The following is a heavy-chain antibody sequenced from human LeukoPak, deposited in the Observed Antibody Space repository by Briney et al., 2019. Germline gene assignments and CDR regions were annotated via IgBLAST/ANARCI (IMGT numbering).Heavy chain of an antibody. J-gene: IGHJ5*01. CDR3: AKELSPYSSSWFDY. Sequence: GGSLRLSCAASGFTVSSNYMSWVRQAPGKGLEWVSGIIGNGGSTYYAGPVKGRFTISRDNSKNTVYLQMNSLRAEDTAVYYCAKELSPYSSSWFDYWGQGTLVTVSS. CDR2: IIGNGGST. D-gene: IGHD6-13*01. V-gene: IGHV3-23*01. CDR1: GFTVSSNY.